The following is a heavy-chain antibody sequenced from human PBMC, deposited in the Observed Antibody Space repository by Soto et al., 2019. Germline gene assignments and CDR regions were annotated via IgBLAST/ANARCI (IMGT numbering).Heavy chain of an antibody. CDR2: ILPFFGTA. J-gene: IGHJ3*01. CDR1: GGTFRTES. D-gene: IGHD4-17*01. CDR3: ARGHEYGGNSDAFEV. V-gene: IGHV1-69*13. Sequence: QVHLVQSGAEVKKPGSSVKVSCKYSGGTFRTESINWVRQAPGQGPEWMGGILPFFGTADYAPRFQGRVTLTADGATTTAYMELRSLTSQDTAVYFCARGHEYGGNSDAFEVWGQGTMVTVSS.